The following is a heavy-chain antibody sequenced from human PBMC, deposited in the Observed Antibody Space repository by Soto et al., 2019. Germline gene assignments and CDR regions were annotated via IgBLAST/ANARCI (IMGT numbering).Heavy chain of an antibody. CDR1: GGSISSSSYY. CDR2: IYYSGST. CDR3: ARLYYYGSGSCHYFDY. D-gene: IGHD3-10*01. V-gene: IGHV4-39*01. J-gene: IGHJ4*02. Sequence: QLQLQESGPGLVKPSETLSLTCTVSGGSISSSSYYWGWIRQPPGKGLELIGSIYYSGSTYYNPSLKSRVTMSVDTSKNQFSLEMNSVTAADTAVYYCARLYYYGSGSCHYFDYWGQGTLVTVSS.